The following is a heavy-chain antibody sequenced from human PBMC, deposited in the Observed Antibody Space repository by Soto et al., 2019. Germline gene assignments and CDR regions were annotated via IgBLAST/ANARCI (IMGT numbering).Heavy chain of an antibody. CDR2: INVGSGNT. CDR3: ARDTETLGPRANDALDI. Sequence: ASVKVSCKAAGYTFSAYTMNWVRQAPGQSLEWMGWINVGSGNTRYSQNFQGRVSITRDTSASTVYMELTDLKSEDTAMYYCARDTETLGPRANDALDIWGQGTMVTVSS. V-gene: IGHV1-3*01. CDR1: GYTFSAYT. D-gene: IGHD3-3*02. J-gene: IGHJ3*02.